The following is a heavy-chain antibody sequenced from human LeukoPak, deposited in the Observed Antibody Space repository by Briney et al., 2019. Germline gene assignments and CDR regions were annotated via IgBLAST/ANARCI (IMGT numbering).Heavy chain of an antibody. CDR3: AKSPPTLRLGELSLYDY. CDR2: IYYSGST. J-gene: IGHJ4*02. V-gene: IGHV4-39*01. Sequence: SETLSLTCTVSGGSISSSSYYWGWIRQPPGNGLEWIGSIYYSGSTYYNPSLKSRVTISVDTSKNQFSLKLSSVTAADTAVYYCAKSPPTLRLGELSLYDYWGQGTLVTVSS. D-gene: IGHD3-16*02. CDR1: GGSISSSSYY.